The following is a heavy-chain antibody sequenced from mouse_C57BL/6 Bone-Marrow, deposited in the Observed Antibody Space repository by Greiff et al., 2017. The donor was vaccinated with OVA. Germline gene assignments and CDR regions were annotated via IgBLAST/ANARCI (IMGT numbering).Heavy chain of an antibody. D-gene: IGHD2-5*01. V-gene: IGHV1-59*01. Sequence: QVQLQQPGAELVRPGTSVKLSCKASGYTFTSYWMHWVKQRPGQGLEWIGVIDPSDSYTNYNQKFKGKATLTVDTSSSTAYMQLSSLKSEDSAVYYCARENYSNPFDYWGQGTTLTVSS. J-gene: IGHJ2*01. CDR2: IDPSDSYT. CDR1: GYTFTSYW. CDR3: ARENYSNPFDY.